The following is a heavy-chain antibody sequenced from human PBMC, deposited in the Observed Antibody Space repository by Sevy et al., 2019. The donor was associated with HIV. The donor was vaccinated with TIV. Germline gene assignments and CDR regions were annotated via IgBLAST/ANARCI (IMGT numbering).Heavy chain of an antibody. CDR2: IRDDGSIK. Sequence: GGSLRLSCAASGFTFTSYGMHWVRQAPGKGLEWVAFIRDDGSIKSYWESVKGRVTISRENCKNTVYLEMDSLTGEDSVVYYCAKDSAFVSLYYNSRGYGALRSYFDSWGQGALVTVSS. CDR3: AKDSAFVSLYYNSRGYGALRSYFDS. J-gene: IGHJ4*02. V-gene: IGHV3-30*02. D-gene: IGHD3-22*01. CDR1: GFTFTSYG.